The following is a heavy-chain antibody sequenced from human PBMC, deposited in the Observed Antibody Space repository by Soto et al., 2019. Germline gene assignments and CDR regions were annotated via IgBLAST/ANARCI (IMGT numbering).Heavy chain of an antibody. CDR2: IIPIFGTA. CDR3: ARDSVTGTTRDPQGMDV. V-gene: IGHV1-69*13. CDR1: GGTFSSYA. D-gene: IGHD1-7*01. Sequence: SVKVSCKASGGTFSSYAIRWVRQAPGQGLEWMGGIIPIFGTANYAQKFQGRGTITADESTSTAYMELRSLRSEDTAVYYCARDSVTGTTRDPQGMDVWGQGTTVTVSS. J-gene: IGHJ6*02.